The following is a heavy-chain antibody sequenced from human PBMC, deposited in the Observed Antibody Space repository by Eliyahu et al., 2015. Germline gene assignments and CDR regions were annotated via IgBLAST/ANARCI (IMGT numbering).Heavy chain of an antibody. J-gene: IGHJ3*01. CDR2: ISTDNGDT. D-gene: IGHD4-17*01. V-gene: IGHV1-18*04. Sequence: QIHLVQSGSEVKNPGASVKVSCKASGYTFTSYGISWVRQAPGPGLEWMGWISTDNGDTKHAEKFRDRLIMTTDTSKDTVYMEMRSLRSDDTAVFYCARDPGYGDDHLPFDVWGQGTVVTVSS. CDR3: ARDPGYGDDHLPFDV. CDR1: GYTFTSYG.